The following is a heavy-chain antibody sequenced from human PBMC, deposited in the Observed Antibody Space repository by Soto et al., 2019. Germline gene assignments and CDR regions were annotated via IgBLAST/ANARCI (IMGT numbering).Heavy chain of an antibody. Sequence: EVQLLESGGGLIHPVGSLRLSCAVSGFTFSDHVMSWVRQAPGKGLEWVSGITWGGSEYYAESVRGRFLISRDSSKNTVYVQMNSLRAEDTAIYYCSKEKTSTTYAGLDVWGQGTPVTVSS. V-gene: IGHV3-23*01. CDR1: GFTFSDHV. CDR3: SKEKTSTTYAGLDV. J-gene: IGHJ6*02. D-gene: IGHD5-12*01. CDR2: ITWGGSE.